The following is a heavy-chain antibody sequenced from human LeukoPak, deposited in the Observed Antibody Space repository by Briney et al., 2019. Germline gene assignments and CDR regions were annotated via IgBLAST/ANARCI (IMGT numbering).Heavy chain of an antibody. D-gene: IGHD3-22*01. CDR3: AKFITMRVVGIGGDDAFDI. J-gene: IGHJ3*02. CDR2: IRGSGGST. V-gene: IGHV3-23*01. CDR1: GITLNSFG. Sequence: PGGSMTLPCAAYGITLNSFGMSWVRPAAGKGLEWDSAIRGSGGSTYYADFVAGRFTHSRRQSKNPLYLQVDRPGGADPAVYYRAKFITMRVVGIGGDDAFDIWGQGTMVTVSS.